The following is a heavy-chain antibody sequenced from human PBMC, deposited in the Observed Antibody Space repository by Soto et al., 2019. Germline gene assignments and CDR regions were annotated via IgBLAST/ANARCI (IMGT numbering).Heavy chain of an antibody. J-gene: IGHJ2*01. D-gene: IGHD3-10*01. V-gene: IGHV3-23*01. CDR3: ARKVSGSTGRPDLWYFDL. Sequence: EVQLLDSGGGLVQPGGSLRFSGAASGFTFSGYALPGAGKAPGKGLEWVSAIGGGGDATFYADSVKGRFTISRDNSKNTLYLQMNILRAEDTAVYYCARKVSGSTGRPDLWYFDLWGRGTLVTVSS. CDR2: IGGGGDAT. CDR1: GFTFSGYA.